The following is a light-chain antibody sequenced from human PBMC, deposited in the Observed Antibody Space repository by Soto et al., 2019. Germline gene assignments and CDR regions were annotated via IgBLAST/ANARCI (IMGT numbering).Light chain of an antibody. V-gene: IGLV2-11*01. CDR1: SSDVGGYNY. CDR2: DVS. CDR3: CSYAGSPRYV. J-gene: IGLJ1*01. Sequence: QSALTQPRSVSGSPGQSVTISCTGTSSDVGGYNYVSWYQQHPGKAPKVMIYDVSERPSGVPDRFSGSKSGNTASLTISGLQAEEGADYYCCSYAGSPRYVFGTGTKLTVL.